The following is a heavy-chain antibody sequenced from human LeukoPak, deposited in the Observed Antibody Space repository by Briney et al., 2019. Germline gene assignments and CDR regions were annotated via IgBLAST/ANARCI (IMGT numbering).Heavy chain of an antibody. CDR1: GFTFSSYA. V-gene: IGHV3-23*01. Sequence: GGSLRLSCAASGFTFSSYAMSWVRQAPGKGLEWVSAISGSGGSTYYADSVKGRFTISRDNSKNTLYLQMNSLRAEDTAVYYCAQGLSYSSSSPSDYWGQGTLVTVSS. D-gene: IGHD6-6*01. CDR3: AQGLSYSSSSPSDY. CDR2: ISGSGGST. J-gene: IGHJ4*02.